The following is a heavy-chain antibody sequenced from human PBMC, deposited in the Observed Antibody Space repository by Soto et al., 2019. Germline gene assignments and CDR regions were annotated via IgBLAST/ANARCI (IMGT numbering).Heavy chain of an antibody. Sequence: GASVKVSCKASGYTFTSYDINWVRQATGQGLEWMGWMNPNSGNTGYAQKFQGRVTMTRNTSISTAYMELSSLRSEDTAVYYCASPRPMITFGGVIANDAFDIWAQGTMVTVSS. D-gene: IGHD3-16*02. J-gene: IGHJ3*02. V-gene: IGHV1-8*01. CDR2: MNPNSGNT. CDR3: ASPRPMITFGGVIANDAFDI. CDR1: GYTFTSYD.